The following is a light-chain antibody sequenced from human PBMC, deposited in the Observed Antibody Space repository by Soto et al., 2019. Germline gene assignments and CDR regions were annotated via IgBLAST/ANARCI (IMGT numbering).Light chain of an antibody. CDR3: LLSYNGPYV. CDR1: TGAVTNGHY. J-gene: IGLJ1*01. Sequence: QCLVTEVASLTVSPGGTVTLTCGSSTGAVTNGHYPYWFQQKPGQAPRTLIYDTTNRHSWTPARFSGSLLGGKAALTLSGAQTEDESEYYCLLSYNGPYVFGTGTKFAVL. CDR2: DTT. V-gene: IGLV7-46*01.